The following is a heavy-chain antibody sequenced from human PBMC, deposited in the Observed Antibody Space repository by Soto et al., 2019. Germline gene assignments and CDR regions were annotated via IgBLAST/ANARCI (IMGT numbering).Heavy chain of an antibody. CDR2: INPSGGST. CDR3: ARGFSVKVRLGELSPQALRYYYGMDV. CDR1: GYTFTSYY. V-gene: IGHV1-46*01. Sequence: GASVKVSCKASGYTFTSYYMHWVRQAPGQGLEWMGIINPSGGSTSYAQKFQGRVTMTRDTSTSTVYMELSSLRSEDTAVYYCARGFSVKVRLGELSPQALRYYYGMDVWGQGTTVTVSS. D-gene: IGHD3-16*02. J-gene: IGHJ6*02.